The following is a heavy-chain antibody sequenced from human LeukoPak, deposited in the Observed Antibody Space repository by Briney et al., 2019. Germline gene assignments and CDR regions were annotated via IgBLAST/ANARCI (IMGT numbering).Heavy chain of an antibody. V-gene: IGHV3-23*01. CDR3: AKVFPNPYYDSSGFPDV. D-gene: IGHD3-22*01. J-gene: IGHJ6*02. CDR2: ISGSGGST. CDR1: GLTFSSYA. Sequence: GGSLRLSCAASGLTFSSYAMSWVRQAPGKGLEWVSAISGSGGSTYYADSVKGRFTISRDNSKNTLYLQMNSLRAEDTAVYYCAKVFPNPYYDSSGFPDVWGQGTTVTVSS.